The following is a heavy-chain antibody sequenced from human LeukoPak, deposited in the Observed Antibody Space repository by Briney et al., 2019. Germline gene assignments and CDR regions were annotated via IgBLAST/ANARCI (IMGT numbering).Heavy chain of an antibody. V-gene: IGHV3-30*04. CDR1: GFTFTNYA. J-gene: IGHJ4*02. CDR3: ARYSTVFPPYFYCSGGNRYSGISDF. Sequence: PGRSLRLSCAVSGFTFTNYAMHWVRQAPGKGLEWVSVISYDGSTKYYADSVKGRVTISRDNSESTLYLQMNSLRAEDTAVYYCARYSTVFPPYFYCSGGNRYSGISDFWGQGTLVTVSS. CDR2: ISYDGSTK. D-gene: IGHD2-15*01.